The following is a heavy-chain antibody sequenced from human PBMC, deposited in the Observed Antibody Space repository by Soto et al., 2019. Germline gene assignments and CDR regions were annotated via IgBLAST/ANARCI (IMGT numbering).Heavy chain of an antibody. CDR3: AKDQLGYCSGGSCYGFDY. D-gene: IGHD2-15*01. CDR1: GFTFSSIG. Sequence: GVTLRLSCAASGFTFSSIGMHWVRQAPGKGLVWVAVISYDGSNKYYADSVKGRFTISRDNSKNTLYLQMNSLTAEDTAVYYCAKDQLGYCSGGSCYGFDYWGQGTLLIVSS. CDR2: ISYDGSNK. V-gene: IGHV3-30*18. J-gene: IGHJ4*02.